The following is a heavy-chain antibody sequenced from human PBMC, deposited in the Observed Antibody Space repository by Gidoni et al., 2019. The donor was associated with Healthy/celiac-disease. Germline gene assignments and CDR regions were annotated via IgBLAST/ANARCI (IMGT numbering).Heavy chain of an antibody. V-gene: IGHV4-34*01. D-gene: IGHD2-2*01. J-gene: IGHJ5*02. CDR3: ASKAVVVPAAHNWFDP. CDR2: INHSGST. Sequence: QVQLQQWGAGLLKPSETLSLTCAVYGGSFSGYYWSWIRQPPGKGLEWIGEINHSGSTNYNPSLKSRVTISVDTSKNQFSLKLSSVTAADTAVYYCASKAVVVPAAHNWFDPWGQGTLVTVSS. CDR1: GGSFSGYY.